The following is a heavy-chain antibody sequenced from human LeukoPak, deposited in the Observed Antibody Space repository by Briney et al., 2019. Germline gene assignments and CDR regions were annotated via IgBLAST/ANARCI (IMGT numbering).Heavy chain of an antibody. J-gene: IGHJ4*02. CDR3: ARLPLGAFAEFLNFDY. CDR1: SGSISSNNHF. V-gene: IGHV4-39*02. CDR2: IDYSGST. D-gene: IGHD3-10*01. Sequence: SETLSLTCTVSSGSISSNNHFWGWIRQPQGKGLEWIGNIDYSGSTKYNPSLMSRVAISVDSSKNHFSLNLRSVTAADTAVYYCARLPLGAFAEFLNFDYWGQGIPVTVSS.